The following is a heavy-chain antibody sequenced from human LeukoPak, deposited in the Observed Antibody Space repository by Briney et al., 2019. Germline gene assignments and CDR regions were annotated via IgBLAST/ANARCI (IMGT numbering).Heavy chain of an antibody. CDR1: GASINSGIHY. J-gene: IGHJ4*02. V-gene: IGHV4-61*02. Sequence: SQTLSLTCSVSGASINSGIHYWSWIRQPAGKGLEWIGRIFTSGSTNYNPSLKSRVIISLGTSKNQFSLKLTSVTASDTAVYYCAREGYSSPDSWGQGTLVTVSS. CDR3: AREGYSSPDS. D-gene: IGHD5-18*01. CDR2: IFTSGST.